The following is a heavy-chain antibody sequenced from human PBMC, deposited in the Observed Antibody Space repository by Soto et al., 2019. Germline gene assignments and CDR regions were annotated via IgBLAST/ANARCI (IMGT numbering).Heavy chain of an antibody. D-gene: IGHD2-2*01. CDR2: IIPIFGTA. V-gene: IGHV1-69*13. CDR1: GGTFSSYA. Sequence: SVKVSCKASGGTFSSYAISWVRQAPGQGLEWMGGIIPIFGTANYAQKFQGRVTITADESTSTAYMELSSLRSEDTAVYYCARAGAGYCSSTSCPSFDYWRQRTLVTVSS. CDR3: ARAGAGYCSSTSCPSFDY. J-gene: IGHJ4*02.